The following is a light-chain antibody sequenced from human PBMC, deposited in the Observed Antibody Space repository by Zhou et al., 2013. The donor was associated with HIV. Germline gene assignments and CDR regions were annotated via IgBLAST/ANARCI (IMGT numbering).Light chain of an antibody. J-gene: IGKJ3*01. V-gene: IGKV3-20*01. Sequence: EIVLTQSPGTLSLSPGERATLSCRASQSVSRNLAWYQQRPGQAPRLLIYGASTRATDIPDRFSGGGSGTVYTLTITRLEPEDFAVYHCQQYASPIITFGPGTLVDI. CDR2: GAS. CDR1: QSVSRN. CDR3: QQYASPIIT.